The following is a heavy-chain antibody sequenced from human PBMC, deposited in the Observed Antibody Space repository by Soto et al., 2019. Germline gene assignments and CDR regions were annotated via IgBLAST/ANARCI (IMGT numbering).Heavy chain of an antibody. CDR1: GYTFTNYY. V-gene: IGHV1-46*03. J-gene: IGHJ4*02. CDR3: ARVRYWSPIICYGEDFDY. D-gene: IGHD2-2*01. Sequence: QVQLVQSGTEVKKPGASVKVSCKASGYTFTNYYMHWVRQAPGQGLEWMGKINPSGGGTNYAQKFQGRVTMTRDTSTSTVYMELGSLRTEDTAVYYCARVRYWSPIICYGEDFDYWGQGTLVTVSS. CDR2: INPSGGGT.